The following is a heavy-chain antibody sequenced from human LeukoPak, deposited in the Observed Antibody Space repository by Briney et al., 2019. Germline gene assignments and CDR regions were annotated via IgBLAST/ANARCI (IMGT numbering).Heavy chain of an antibody. J-gene: IGHJ4*02. Sequence: ASVKVSRKASGYTFTSYDINWVRQATGQGLEWMGWMNPNSGNTGYAQKFQGRVTMTRNTSISTAYMELSSLRSKDTAVYYCASTRLWFGELFPSFFDYWGQGTLVTVSS. V-gene: IGHV1-8*01. CDR1: GYTFTSYD. CDR3: ASTRLWFGELFPSFFDY. CDR2: MNPNSGNT. D-gene: IGHD3-10*01.